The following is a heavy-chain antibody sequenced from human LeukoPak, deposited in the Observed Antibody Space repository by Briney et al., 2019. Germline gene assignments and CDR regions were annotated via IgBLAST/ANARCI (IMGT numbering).Heavy chain of an antibody. Sequence: GGSLRLSCTAPGFTFSSDWMNWVRQAPGKGLEWVANINQDESAKYYVDSVKGRFTISRDDAKNSLYLQMNSLRAEDTAVYYCARDPDMVRGVSFDSWGQGTLVTVSS. J-gene: IGHJ4*02. CDR3: ARDPDMVRGVSFDS. CDR1: GFTFSSDW. D-gene: IGHD3-10*01. CDR2: INQDESAK. V-gene: IGHV3-7*03.